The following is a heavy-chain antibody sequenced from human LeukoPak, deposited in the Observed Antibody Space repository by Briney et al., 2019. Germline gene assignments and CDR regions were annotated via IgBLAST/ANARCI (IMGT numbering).Heavy chain of an antibody. J-gene: IGHJ4*02. Sequence: GRSLRLSCAASGFTFDDYAMHWVRQAPGKGLEWVSGISWNSGSIGYADSVKGRFTISRDNAKNSLYLQMNSLRAEDTAVYYCAKDVGRITMVRGVPDYWGQGTLVTVSS. V-gene: IGHV3-9*01. CDR1: GFTFDDYA. CDR2: ISWNSGSI. CDR3: AKDVGRITMVRGVPDY. D-gene: IGHD3-10*01.